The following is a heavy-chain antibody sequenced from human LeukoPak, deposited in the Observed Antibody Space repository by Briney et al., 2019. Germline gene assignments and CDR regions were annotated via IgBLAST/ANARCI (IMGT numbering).Heavy chain of an antibody. CDR3: AKDRSSSWSLDY. Sequence: GGSLRLSCSASGFTFRRYNVHWVRQAPGKGLEYASTIRNNGGDTLYADSVKGRFTISRDNSKNTLYLQMNSLRAEDTALYYCAKDRSSSWSLDYWGQGTLVTVSS. CDR2: IRNNGGDT. V-gene: IGHV3-64*04. D-gene: IGHD6-13*01. CDR1: GFTFRRYN. J-gene: IGHJ4*02.